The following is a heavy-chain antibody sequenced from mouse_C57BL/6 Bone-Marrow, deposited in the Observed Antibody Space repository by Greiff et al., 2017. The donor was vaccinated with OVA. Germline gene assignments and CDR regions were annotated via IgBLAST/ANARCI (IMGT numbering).Heavy chain of an antibody. J-gene: IGHJ2*01. CDR3: ARWTTAFDY. CDR2: IYPRDGST. D-gene: IGHD1-2*01. V-gene: IGHV1-85*01. Sequence: GLEWIGWIYPRDGSTKYNEKFKGKATLTVDTSSSTAYMELHSLTSEDSAVYFCARWTTAFDYWGQGTTLTVSS.